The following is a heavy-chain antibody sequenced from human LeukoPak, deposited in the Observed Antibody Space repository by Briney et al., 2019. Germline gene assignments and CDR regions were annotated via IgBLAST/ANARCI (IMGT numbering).Heavy chain of an antibody. V-gene: IGHV3-30-3*01. CDR1: GFTYSSYA. CDR2: ISYDGSNK. CDR3: ASFDFWSGYYTLYYYCMDV. J-gene: IGHJ6*03. Sequence: GGSLRLSCAASGFTYSSYAMHWVRQAPGKGLEWVAVISYDGSNKYYADSVKGRFTISRDNSKNTLYLQMNSLRAEDTAVYYCASFDFWSGYYTLYYYCMDVWGKGTTVTVSS. D-gene: IGHD3-3*01.